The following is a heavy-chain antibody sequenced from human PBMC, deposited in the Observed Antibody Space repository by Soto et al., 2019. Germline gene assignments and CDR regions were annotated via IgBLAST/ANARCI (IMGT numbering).Heavy chain of an antibody. V-gene: IGHV5-51*01. Sequence: GESLKISCESSGYTFANYWIGWVRQMPGKGLEWMGIIYPGDSDTRYSPSFQGRVTISADKSISTAYLQWTTLKASDTAMYYCVRSYSGDYQYYFDYWGQGTLVTVSS. J-gene: IGHJ4*02. CDR3: VRSYSGDYQYYFDY. CDR1: GYTFANYW. CDR2: IYPGDSDT. D-gene: IGHD4-17*01.